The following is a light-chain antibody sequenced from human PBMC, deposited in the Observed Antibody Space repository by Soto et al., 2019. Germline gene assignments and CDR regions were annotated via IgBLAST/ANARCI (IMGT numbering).Light chain of an antibody. CDR1: NINVLDNH. CDR2: AND. J-gene: IGLJ1*01. V-gene: IGLV1-51*01. CDR3: GTWDDRLFSFV. Sequence: SVLTHPPSVSPAPGQGVTISFSGSNINVLDNHVSWYQHLPGTAPKLVVYANDRRPSYLPARFSGSKSGTSAKLVINGLQTGDEAVYYCGTWDDRLFSFVFGPGTKGTVL.